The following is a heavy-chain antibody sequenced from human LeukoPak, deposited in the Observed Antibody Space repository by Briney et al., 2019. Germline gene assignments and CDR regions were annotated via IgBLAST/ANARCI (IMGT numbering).Heavy chain of an antibody. CDR3: ARVSSYGPSAGWFDP. Sequence: PSETLSLTCTVSGGSISSYYWSWIRQPPGKGLEWIGYIYYSGSTNYNPSLKSRVTISVDTSKNQFSLKLSSVTAADTAVYYCARVSSYGPSAGWFDPWGQGALVTVSS. CDR2: IYYSGST. D-gene: IGHD5-18*01. CDR1: GGSISSYY. J-gene: IGHJ5*02. V-gene: IGHV4-59*01.